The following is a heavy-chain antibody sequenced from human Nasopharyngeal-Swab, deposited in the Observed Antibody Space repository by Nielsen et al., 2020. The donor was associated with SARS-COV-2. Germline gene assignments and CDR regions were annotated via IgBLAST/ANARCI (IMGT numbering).Heavy chain of an antibody. Sequence: GGSLRLSCAASGFTFSDYYMSWIRQAPGKGLEWVSYISSSGSTIYYADSVKGRFTISRDNAKNSLYLQMNSLRAEDTAVYYCAAYYYDSHRLGRNYWGQGTLVTVSS. CDR3: AAYYYDSHRLGRNY. D-gene: IGHD3-22*01. J-gene: IGHJ4*02. CDR2: ISSSGSTI. V-gene: IGHV3-11*01. CDR1: GFTFSDYY.